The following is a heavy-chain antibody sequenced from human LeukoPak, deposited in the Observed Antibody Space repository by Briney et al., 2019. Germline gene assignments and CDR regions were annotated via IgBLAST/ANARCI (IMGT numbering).Heavy chain of an antibody. CDR3: ARASNSSLLDY. D-gene: IGHD6-6*01. CDR1: GFTVSSNF. V-gene: IGHV3-53*04. J-gene: IGHJ4*02. CDR2: IYSGGST. Sequence: GGSLRLSCAASGFTVSSNFMSWVRQAPGKGLEWVSVIYSGGSTYYADSVKGRFTISRHNSKNTLYLQMNSLRAEDTAVYYCARASNSSLLDYWGQGTLVTVSS.